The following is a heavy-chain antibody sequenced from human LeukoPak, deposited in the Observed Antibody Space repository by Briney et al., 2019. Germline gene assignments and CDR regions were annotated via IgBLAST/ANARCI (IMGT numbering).Heavy chain of an antibody. CDR3: ARVAVITAAGTYDY. V-gene: IGHV3-11*05. J-gene: IGHJ4*02. Sequence: GGSLRLSCAASGFTFSDYYMTWIRQAPGKGLEWVSYISGSSEYIHYAASVKGRFTISRDTAKNSLYLQMNSLRAEDTAVYYCARVAVITAAGTYDYWGQGTLVTVSS. D-gene: IGHD6-13*01. CDR2: ISGSSEYI. CDR1: GFTFSDYY.